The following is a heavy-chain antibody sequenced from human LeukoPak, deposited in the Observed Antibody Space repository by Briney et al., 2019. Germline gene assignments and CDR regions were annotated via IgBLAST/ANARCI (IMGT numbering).Heavy chain of an antibody. D-gene: IGHD2-2*01. Sequence: PSETLSLTCVVYGGSFSGYYWSWIRQPPGKGLEWIGEISHSGSTNYNPSLKSRVTISVDTSKNQFSLKLSSVTAADTAVYYCARGRMCSSTSCYHNWFDPWGQGTLVTVSS. V-gene: IGHV4-34*01. CDR1: GGSFSGYY. CDR3: ARGRMCSSTSCYHNWFDP. CDR2: ISHSGST. J-gene: IGHJ5*02.